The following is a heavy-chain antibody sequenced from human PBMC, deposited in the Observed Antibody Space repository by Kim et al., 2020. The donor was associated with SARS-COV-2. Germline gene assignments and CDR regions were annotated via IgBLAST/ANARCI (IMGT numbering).Heavy chain of an antibody. J-gene: IGHJ6*02. V-gene: IGHV1-18*01. CDR3: ARNPIYYDILTRYYYFYTMDV. CDR2: ISVYNGNT. CDR1: GYTFTNYG. D-gene: IGHD3-9*01. Sequence: ASVKVSCKASGYTFTNYGISWVRQAPGQGLEWMGWISVYNGNTNYTQKFQGRVTMTTDTSTNTAYMELRSLRSDDTAGYYCARNPIYYDILTRYYYFYTMDVWGQGTTVTVSS.